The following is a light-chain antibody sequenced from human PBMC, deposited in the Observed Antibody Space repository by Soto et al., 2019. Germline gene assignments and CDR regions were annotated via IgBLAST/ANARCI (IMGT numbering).Light chain of an antibody. Sequence: EIVLTQSPGPLSLSPGERATLSGRASTSVSSNYLAWYQQKRGQAPRLLIYGASSRATGIPTRFSGSGSGTDFTLTISRLEPEDFAVYYCQQYDTSPRTFGQGTKVEI. V-gene: IGKV3-20*01. CDR3: QQYDTSPRT. CDR1: TSVSSNY. J-gene: IGKJ1*01. CDR2: GAS.